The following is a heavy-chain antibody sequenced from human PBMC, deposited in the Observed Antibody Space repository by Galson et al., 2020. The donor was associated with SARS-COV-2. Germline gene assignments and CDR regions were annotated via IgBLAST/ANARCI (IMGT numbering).Heavy chain of an antibody. CDR3: GRGSEAAWELLLL. J-gene: IGHJ4*02. CDR1: GASFSGYF. V-gene: IGHV4-34*01. CDR2: ITHTGST. D-gene: IGHD1-26*01. Sequence: SQTLSLTCGVYGASFSGYFWSWVRQPPGKGLEWIGEITHTGSTNYNPSLKSRVTISLDMSKNQFSLKLSSVTAADSAVYYCGRGSEAAWELLLLWGQGTQVTVSS.